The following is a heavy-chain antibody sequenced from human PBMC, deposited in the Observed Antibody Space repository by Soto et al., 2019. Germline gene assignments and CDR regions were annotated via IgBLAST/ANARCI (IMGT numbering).Heavy chain of an antibody. CDR1: GFTFSSYG. Sequence: QVQLVESGGGVVQPGRSLRLSCAAYGFTFSSYGIHWVRQAPGKGLEWVALIWYDGSNKDYADSVKGRFTISRDNCKNMLYLQMNSLRAEDTAVYYCAREQGNCGGDCYSGGYDNWGQGTLVTVSS. D-gene: IGHD2-21*02. CDR3: AREQGNCGGDCYSGGYDN. CDR2: IWYDGSNK. V-gene: IGHV3-33*01. J-gene: IGHJ4*02.